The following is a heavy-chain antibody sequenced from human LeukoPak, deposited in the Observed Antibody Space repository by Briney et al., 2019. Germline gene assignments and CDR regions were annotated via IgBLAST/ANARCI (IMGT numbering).Heavy chain of an antibody. D-gene: IGHD1-1*01. J-gene: IGHJ4*02. CDR2: VYHSGST. CDR3: ARAHPNWNPPDY. V-gene: IGHV4-59*12. Sequence: PSETLSLTCTVSSHSMTSYFWSWIRQPPGKGLEWIGYVYHSGSTSYNPSLKSRVSISEDTSKNQFSLKLSSVTAADTAVYYCARAHPNWNPPDYWGQGILVTVSS. CDR1: SHSMTSYF.